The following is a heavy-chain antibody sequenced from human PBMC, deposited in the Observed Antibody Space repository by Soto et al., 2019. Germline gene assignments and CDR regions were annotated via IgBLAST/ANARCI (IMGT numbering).Heavy chain of an antibody. CDR2: ISYDGSNK. CDR3: AREGWGHGPIAAAGRSNFDY. J-gene: IGHJ4*02. Sequence: GGSLRLSCAASGFTFSSYAMHWVRQAPGKGLEWVAVISYDGSNKYYADSVKGRFTISRDNSKNTLYLQMNSLRAEDTAVYYCAREGWGHGPIAAAGRSNFDYWGQGTLVTVSS. CDR1: GFTFSSYA. V-gene: IGHV3-30-3*01. D-gene: IGHD6-13*01.